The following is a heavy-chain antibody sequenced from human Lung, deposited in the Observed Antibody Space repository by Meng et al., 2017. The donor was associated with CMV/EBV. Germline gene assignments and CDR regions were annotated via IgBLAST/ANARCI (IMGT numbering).Heavy chain of an antibody. V-gene: IGHV3-23*01. CDR2: ISGSGGST. Sequence: GESLKISCAASGFTFSSYAMSWVRQAPGKGLEWVSAISGSGGSTYYADSVKGRFTISRDNSKNTLYLQMNSLRAEDTAVYYCAKDSPIVVVPAAIIPSNDWXQGTXVTVDS. D-gene: IGHD2-2*01. CDR3: AKDSPIVVVPAAIIPSND. CDR1: GFTFSSYA. J-gene: IGHJ4*02.